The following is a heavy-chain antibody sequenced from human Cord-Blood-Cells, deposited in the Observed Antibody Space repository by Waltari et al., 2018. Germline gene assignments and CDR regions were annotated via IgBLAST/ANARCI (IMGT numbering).Heavy chain of an antibody. CDR1: GYTFTGYY. CDR2: INPNSGGT. Sequence: QVQLVQSGAEVKKPGASVKVSCKASGYTFTGYYMHWVRQAPGQGLEWKGWINPNSGGTNNAQKFQGRVTMTRDTSISTAYMELSRLRSDDTAVYYCARGYSSSYYYYGMDVWGQGTTVTVSS. CDR3: ARGYSSSYYYYGMDV. D-gene: IGHD6-6*01. V-gene: IGHV1-2*02. J-gene: IGHJ6*02.